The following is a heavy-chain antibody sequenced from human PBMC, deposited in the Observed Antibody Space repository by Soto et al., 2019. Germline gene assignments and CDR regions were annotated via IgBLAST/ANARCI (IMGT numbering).Heavy chain of an antibody. Sequence: QVQLVQSGAEVKKPGSSVKVSCKASGGTFSSYTISWVRQAPGQGLEWMGRIIPILGIANYAQKFQGIVTITADKSTSTAYMELSSLRSEDTAVYYCARGQQLVACDIWGQGTMVTVSS. CDR1: GGTFSSYT. J-gene: IGHJ3*02. CDR2: IIPILGIA. D-gene: IGHD6-13*01. CDR3: ARGQQLVACDI. V-gene: IGHV1-69*02.